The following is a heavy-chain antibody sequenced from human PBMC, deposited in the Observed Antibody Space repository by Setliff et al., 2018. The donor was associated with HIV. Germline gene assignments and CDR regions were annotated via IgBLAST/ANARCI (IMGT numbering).Heavy chain of an antibody. D-gene: IGHD1-1*01. V-gene: IGHV4-31*03. J-gene: IGHJ5*02. CDR2: VSYSGNT. CDR3: AREVLPLTGGRGWFDP. Sequence: KASETLSLTCTVSGVSISSDGYYWCWIRQRPGKGLEWIGCVSYSGNTYHNPSLKSRLTILLYTSKNLFSLNLSSVTAADTAVYYCAREVLPLTGGRGWFDPWGQGTLVTVSS. CDR1: GVSISSDGYY.